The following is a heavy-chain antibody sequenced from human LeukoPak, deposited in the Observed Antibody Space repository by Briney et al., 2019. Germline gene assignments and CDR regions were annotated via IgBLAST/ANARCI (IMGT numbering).Heavy chain of an antibody. J-gene: IGHJ4*02. D-gene: IGHD6-13*01. V-gene: IGHV3-30*03. CDR3: ARRWSFDY. Sequence: GGSLRLSCAASGFIFSSHGMHWIRQAPGKGLEWVALISHAGSNEYYAASVKGRFTISRDNSKNTLYLQMNSLRAEDAAVYYCARRWSFDYWGQGTLVTVSS. CDR1: GFIFSSHG. CDR2: ISHAGSNE.